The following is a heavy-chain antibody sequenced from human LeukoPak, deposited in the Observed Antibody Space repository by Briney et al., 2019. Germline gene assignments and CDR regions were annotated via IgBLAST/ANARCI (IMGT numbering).Heavy chain of an antibody. CDR3: AKDVLATVTTGYFDY. CDR1: GFTFSSYG. Sequence: GGSLRLSCAASGFTFSSYGMHWVRQAPGKGLEWVAVISYDGSNKYYADSVKGRFTISRDNSKNTLYPQMSSLRAEDTAVYYCAKDVLATVTTGYFDYWGQGTLVTVSS. V-gene: IGHV3-30*18. D-gene: IGHD4-17*01. J-gene: IGHJ4*02. CDR2: ISYDGSNK.